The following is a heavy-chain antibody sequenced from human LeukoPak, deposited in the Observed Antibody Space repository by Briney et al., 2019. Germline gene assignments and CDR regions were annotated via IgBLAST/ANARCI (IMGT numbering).Heavy chain of an antibody. CDR2: ISSDGSST. D-gene: IGHD1-1*01. CDR3: ARESWNTFGD. CDR1: GFTFTKYA. J-gene: IGHJ4*02. Sequence: PGASLRLSCAVSGFTFTKYAVSWVRQGPEKGLEWVSRISSDGSSTSYADSVKGRFTISRDNAKNTLYLQMNSLRAEDTAVYYCARESWNTFGDWGQGTLVTVSS. V-gene: IGHV3-74*01.